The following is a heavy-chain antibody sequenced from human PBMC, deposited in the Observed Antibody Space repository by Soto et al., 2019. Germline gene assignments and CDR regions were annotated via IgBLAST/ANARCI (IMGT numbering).Heavy chain of an antibody. CDR1: GGSISSYY. Sequence: SETLSLTCTVSGGSISSYYWSWIRQPPGKGLEWIGYIYYSGSTNYNPSLKSRVTISVDTSKNQFSLKLSSVTAADTAVYYCARVGGYMNVLEKAANYYYYYYMDVWGKGTTVTVSS. CDR2: IYYSGST. D-gene: IGHD5-12*01. J-gene: IGHJ6*03. CDR3: ARVGGYMNVLEKAANYYYYYYMDV. V-gene: IGHV4-59*01.